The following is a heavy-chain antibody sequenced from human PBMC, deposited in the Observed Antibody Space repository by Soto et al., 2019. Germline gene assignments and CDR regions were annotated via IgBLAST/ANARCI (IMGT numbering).Heavy chain of an antibody. V-gene: IGHV1-18*01. CDR2: ISAYNGNT. D-gene: IGHD3-9*01. CDR1: GYTFTSYG. CDR3: ARVPYYDILTGPKFGP. Sequence: ASVKVSCKASGYTFTSYGISWVRQAPGQGLEWMGWISAYNGNTNYAQKLQGRVTMTTDTSTSTAYMELRSLRSDDTAVYYCARVPYYDILTGPKFGPWGQGTLVTVSS. J-gene: IGHJ5*02.